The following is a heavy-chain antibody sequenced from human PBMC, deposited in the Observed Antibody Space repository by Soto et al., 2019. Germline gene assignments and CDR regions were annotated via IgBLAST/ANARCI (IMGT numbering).Heavy chain of an antibody. V-gene: IGHV1-3*01. J-gene: IGHJ4*02. CDR1: GYTFTSYA. CDR3: ARSQPPGREFSGGSCYSADFDY. Sequence: ASVKVSCKASGYTFTSYAMHWVRQAPGQRLEWMGWINAGNGNTKYSQKFQGRVTITRDTSASTAYMELSSLRSEDTAVYYCARSQPPGREFSGGSCYSADFDYWGKGTLVPVSS. CDR2: INAGNGNT. D-gene: IGHD2-15*01.